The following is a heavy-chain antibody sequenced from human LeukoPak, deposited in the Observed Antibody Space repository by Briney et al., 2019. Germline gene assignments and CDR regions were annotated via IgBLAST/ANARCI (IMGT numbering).Heavy chain of an antibody. D-gene: IGHD3-22*01. CDR2: IYHSEST. J-gene: IGHJ3*02. CDR1: GGSISSSNW. CDR3: ARGPPIPNTITMIVVVITGTDAFDI. V-gene: IGHV4-4*02. Sequence: SGTLSLTCAVSGGSISSSNWWSWVRQPPGKGLEWIGEIYHSESTNYNPSLKSRVTISVDKSKNQFSLKLSSVTAADTAVYYCARGPPIPNTITMIVVVITGTDAFDIWAKGQWSPSLQ.